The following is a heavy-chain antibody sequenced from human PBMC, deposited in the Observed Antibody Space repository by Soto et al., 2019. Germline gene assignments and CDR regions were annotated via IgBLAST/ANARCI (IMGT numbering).Heavy chain of an antibody. CDR2: ISGGGGTT. CDR1: GFTFSNYV. Sequence: EVQLLESGGGLVQPGGSLRLSCAASGFTFSNYVVSWVRQAPGKGLEWVSSISGGGGTTYYADSMKGRFTISRDNSKNPLYLQMNSLRAEDTAIYYCAKGGWPTTSNWFDPWGQGTLVTVSS. J-gene: IGHJ5*02. D-gene: IGHD1-1*01. V-gene: IGHV3-23*01. CDR3: AKGGWPTTSNWFDP.